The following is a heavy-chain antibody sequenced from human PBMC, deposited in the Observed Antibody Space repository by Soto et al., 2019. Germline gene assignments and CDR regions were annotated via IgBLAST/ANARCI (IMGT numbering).Heavy chain of an antibody. V-gene: IGHV3-53*01. CDR2: IYSGGST. CDR3: ARDSYYYGMDV. CDR1: GFTVSSNY. Sequence: GGALRLCCAASGFTVSSNYMSWVRQAPGKGLEWVSVIYSGGSTYYADSVKGRFTISRDNSKNTLYLQMNSLTAEDRAVYYCARDSYYYGMDVWGQGTTVTVSS. J-gene: IGHJ6*02.